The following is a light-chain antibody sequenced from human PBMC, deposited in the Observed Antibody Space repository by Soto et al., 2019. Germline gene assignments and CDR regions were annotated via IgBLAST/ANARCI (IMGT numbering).Light chain of an antibody. CDR1: QNINIW. CDR3: QQYNGLPTWT. V-gene: IGKV1-5*03. J-gene: IGKJ1*01. Sequence: DLQMTQSPSTLSASVGDRVTITCRASQNINIWLAWYQQKPGKAPKLLIYKASTLESGVPSRFSGSGSGTEFTLTISSLQPDDSSTYYCQQYNGLPTWTFGQGTKVEIK. CDR2: KAS.